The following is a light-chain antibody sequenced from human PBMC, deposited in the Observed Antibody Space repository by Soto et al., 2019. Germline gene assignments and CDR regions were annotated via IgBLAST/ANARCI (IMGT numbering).Light chain of an antibody. V-gene: IGLV1-40*01. CDR1: SSNIGGGYD. Sequence: QSALTQPPSVSEAPGQRVTISCTGSSSNIGGGYDVHWFQQLPGTAPKLLFYGKNNRPSGVPDRFSGSTSGTSASLAITGLQTEDEAIYYCQSYDASMSGYVFGAGTKVNV. CDR2: GKN. CDR3: QSYDASMSGYV. J-gene: IGLJ1*01.